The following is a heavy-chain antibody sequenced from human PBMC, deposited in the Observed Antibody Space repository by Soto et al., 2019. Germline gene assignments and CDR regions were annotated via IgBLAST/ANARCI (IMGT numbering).Heavy chain of an antibody. Sequence: GGSLRLSCAASGFTFSSYAMSWVRQAPGKGLEWVSAISGSGGSTYYADSVKGRFTISRDNSKNTLYLQMNSLRAEDTAVYYCARYYDSSGYYLGFAFDIWGQGTMVTVSS. CDR3: ARYYDSSGYYLGFAFDI. D-gene: IGHD3-22*01. CDR1: GFTFSSYA. V-gene: IGHV3-23*01. CDR2: ISGSGGST. J-gene: IGHJ3*02.